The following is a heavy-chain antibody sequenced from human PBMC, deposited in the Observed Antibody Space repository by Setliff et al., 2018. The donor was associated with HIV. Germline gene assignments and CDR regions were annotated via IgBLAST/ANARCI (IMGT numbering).Heavy chain of an antibody. CDR1: GVSISNYY. CDR3: AREVDVVTTSDAFDI. J-gene: IGHJ3*02. V-gene: IGHV4-4*08. CDR2: IHHSGTA. D-gene: IGHD2-21*02. Sequence: SETLSLTCTVSGVSISNYYWSWIRQPPGKGLEWIGSIHHSGTAYDNPSLKSRVTISVDPSKNQILLRLTSVTAADTAVYYCAREVDVVTTSDAFDIWGQGTMVTVSS.